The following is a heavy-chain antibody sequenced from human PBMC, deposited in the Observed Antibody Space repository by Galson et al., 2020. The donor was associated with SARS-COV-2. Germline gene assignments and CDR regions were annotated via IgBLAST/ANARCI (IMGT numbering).Heavy chain of an antibody. CDR3: ARVAYCTNGVCYSYDY. Sequence: ASVKVSCKAAGYIFTGHYIHWVRQAPGQGLEWMGWINSNSGGTNYAQKFQGRVTMTRDTSINTAYMELSSLRSDDTAVYYCARVAYCTNGVCYSYDYWGQGTLVTASS. J-gene: IGHJ4*02. D-gene: IGHD2-8*01. V-gene: IGHV1-2*02. CDR2: INSNSGGT. CDR1: GYIFTGHY.